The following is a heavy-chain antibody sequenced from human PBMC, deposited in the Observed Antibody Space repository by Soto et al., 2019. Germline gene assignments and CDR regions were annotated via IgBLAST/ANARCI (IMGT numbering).Heavy chain of an antibody. D-gene: IGHD1-26*01. CDR3: ARQVGFYWYFDL. CDR2: IYSDGNT. J-gene: IGHJ2*01. V-gene: IGHV3-66*04. Sequence: EVQLVESGGGLVQPGGSLRLSCAASGFTVSSSYMGWFRQAPGKGLEWLSAIYSDGNTYYADSVKGRFTIYRDNSKDTLYLQMNSLRADDTAIYYCARQVGFYWYFDLWGRGTLVTVSS. CDR1: GFTVSSSY.